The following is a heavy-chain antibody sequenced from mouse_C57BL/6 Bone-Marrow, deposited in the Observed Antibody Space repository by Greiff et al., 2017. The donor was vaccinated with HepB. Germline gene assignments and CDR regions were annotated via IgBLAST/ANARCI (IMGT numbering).Heavy chain of an antibody. Sequence: QVQLQQSGAELVRPGASVKLSCKASGYTFTDYYINWVKQRPGQGLEWIARIYPGSGNTYYNEKFKGKATLTAEKSSSTAYMQLSSLTSEDSAVYFCAKERAYYGSYYAMDYWGQGTSVTVSS. V-gene: IGHV1-76*01. CDR3: AKERAYYGSYYAMDY. J-gene: IGHJ4*01. D-gene: IGHD1-1*01. CDR1: GYTFTDYY. CDR2: IYPGSGNT.